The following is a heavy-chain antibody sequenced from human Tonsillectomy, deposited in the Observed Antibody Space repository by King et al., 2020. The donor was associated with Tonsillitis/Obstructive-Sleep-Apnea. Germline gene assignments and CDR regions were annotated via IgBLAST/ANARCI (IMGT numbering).Heavy chain of an antibody. CDR3: ARGTYYDSSGYYHFDY. V-gene: IGHV1-69*17. Sequence: QLVQSGAEVKKPGSSVKVSCKAPGGTFSSYAMSWVRQAPGQGLEWMGGIIPIVGVANYAQNFQGRVTITADKSTSTAYMELSSLRSEDTAVYYCARGTYYDSSGYYHFDYWGQETLVTVSS. CDR2: IIPIVGVA. D-gene: IGHD3-22*01. J-gene: IGHJ4*02. CDR1: GGTFSSYA.